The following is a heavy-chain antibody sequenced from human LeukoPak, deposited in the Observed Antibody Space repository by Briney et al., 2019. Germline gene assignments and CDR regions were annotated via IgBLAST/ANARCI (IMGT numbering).Heavy chain of an antibody. CDR3: ATSGFSGPFDY. D-gene: IGHD3-3*01. V-gene: IGHV1-24*01. CDR2: FDPEDGET. J-gene: IGHJ4*02. Sequence: ASVKVSCKVSGDTLTELSMHWVRQAPRKGLEWMGGFDPEDGETIYAQKFQGRVTMTEDTSTDTAYVELSSLRSEDTAVYYCATSGFSGPFDYWGQGTLVTVSS. CDR1: GDTLTELS.